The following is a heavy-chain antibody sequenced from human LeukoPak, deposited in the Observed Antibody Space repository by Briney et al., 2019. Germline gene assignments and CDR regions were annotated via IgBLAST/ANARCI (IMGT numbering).Heavy chain of an antibody. CDR3: ARDGDTTGYSFDY. V-gene: IGHV3-33*01. D-gene: IGHD3-22*01. J-gene: IGHJ4*02. CDR2: IWYDENNK. Sequence: AVIWYDENNKYYADSVKGRFTISRDNSKNTLYMQMNSLRAEDTAVYYCARDGDTTGYSFDYWGQGTLVTVSS.